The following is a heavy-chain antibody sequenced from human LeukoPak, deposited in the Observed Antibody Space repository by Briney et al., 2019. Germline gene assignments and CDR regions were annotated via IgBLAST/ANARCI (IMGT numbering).Heavy chain of an antibody. V-gene: IGHV3-NL1*01. Sequence: GGSLSLSCAASGFTFSSYSMNWVRQAPGKGLEWVSAVGVGTSTYYADSVKGRFTISRDNSKNTLYLQMNSLRAEDTAVYYCARDSRWIRLDYWGQGTLVTVSS. CDR2: VGVGTST. D-gene: IGHD5-18*01. CDR1: GFTFSSYS. CDR3: ARDSRWIRLDY. J-gene: IGHJ4*02.